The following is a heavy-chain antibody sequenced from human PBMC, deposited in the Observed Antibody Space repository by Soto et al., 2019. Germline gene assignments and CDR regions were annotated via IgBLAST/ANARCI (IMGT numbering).Heavy chain of an antibody. CDR3: ARGGSSWNWFDP. CDR1: GGSISSYY. CDR2: IYYSGST. Sequence: PSETLSLTCTVSGGSISSYYWSWIRQPPGKGLEWIGYIYYSGSTNYNSSLKSRVTISVGTSKNQFSLKLSSVTAADTAVYYCARGGSSWNWFDPWGQGTLVTVSS. D-gene: IGHD6-13*01. J-gene: IGHJ5*02. V-gene: IGHV4-59*01.